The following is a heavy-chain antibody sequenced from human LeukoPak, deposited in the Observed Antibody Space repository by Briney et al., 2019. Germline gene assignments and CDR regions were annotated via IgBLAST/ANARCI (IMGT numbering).Heavy chain of an antibody. CDR2: MNPNSGNT. V-gene: IGHV1-8*01. Sequence: GASVKVSCKASGYTFTSYDINWVRQATGQGLEWMGWMNPNSGNTGYAQKFQGRVTMTRNTSISTAYMELSSLRSEYTAVYYCARVPTKIVVVPAAIFTAFDIWGQGTMVTVSS. CDR1: GYTFTSYD. D-gene: IGHD2-2*01. CDR3: ARVPTKIVVVPAAIFTAFDI. J-gene: IGHJ3*02.